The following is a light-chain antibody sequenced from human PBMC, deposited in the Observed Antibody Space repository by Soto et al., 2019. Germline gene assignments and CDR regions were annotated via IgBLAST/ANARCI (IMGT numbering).Light chain of an antibody. V-gene: IGKV2-30*01. Sequence: DGVVTQSPLSLHVTLGQPASMSCRSSQSLVYSGGNTYLNWFQQRAGQSPRRLIYKGSNRDSGGPDRFSGSGSATDTTLKISTLEAEDVGPYYCMQATHWPGNFGGGTK. CDR1: QSLVYSGGNTY. J-gene: IGKJ4*01. CDR2: KGS. CDR3: MQATHWPGN.